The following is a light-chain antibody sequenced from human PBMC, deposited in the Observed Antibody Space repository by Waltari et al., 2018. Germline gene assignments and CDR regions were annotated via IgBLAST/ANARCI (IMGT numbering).Light chain of an antibody. CDR3: QQRRNWPPT. CDR1: QSVDDY. CDR2: DAS. V-gene: IGKV3-11*01. Sequence: VLTQSPATLSLSPGERATLSCRASQSVDDYMAWYQQKPGQPPRLLIYDASNRATGIPIRFSGSGFGTDFTLTIISLEPDDFAHYYCQQRRNWPPTFGQGTKVEIK. J-gene: IGKJ1*01.